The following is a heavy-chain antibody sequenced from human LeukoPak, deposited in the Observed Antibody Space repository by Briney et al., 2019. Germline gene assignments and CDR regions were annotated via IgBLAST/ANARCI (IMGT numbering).Heavy chain of an antibody. J-gene: IGHJ4*02. D-gene: IGHD3-10*01. Sequence: PGGSLRLSCTVSGFTVSSNSMSWVRQAPGKGLEWVSFIYSAGSIYYADSVKGRFTISRDNAKNSLYLQMNSLRAEDTAVYYCARDLYGSGSNTYYFDYWGQGTLVTVSS. CDR3: ARDLYGSGSNTYYFDY. CDR2: IYSAGSI. CDR1: GFTVSSNS. V-gene: IGHV3-53*01.